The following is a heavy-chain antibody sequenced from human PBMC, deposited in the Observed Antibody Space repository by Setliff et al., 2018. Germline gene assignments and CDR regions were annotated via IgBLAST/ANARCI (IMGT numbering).Heavy chain of an antibody. Sequence: GASVKISCKASGYTFTSYYMHWVRQAPGQGLEWMGWINLSNGGTNYGQKFQGRVTMTRDTSITTAYMELSSLRFDDTAIYYCARGRIGSTWTGDYWGQGTLVTVSS. V-gene: IGHV1-2*02. CDR3: ARGRIGSTWTGDY. CDR1: GYTFTSYY. CDR2: INLSNGGT. J-gene: IGHJ4*02. D-gene: IGHD1-26*01.